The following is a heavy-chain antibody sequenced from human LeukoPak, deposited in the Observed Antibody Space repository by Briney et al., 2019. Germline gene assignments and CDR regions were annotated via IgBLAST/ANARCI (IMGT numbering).Heavy chain of an antibody. CDR3: AKDFDSSGGYFDY. V-gene: IGHV3-30*18. J-gene: IGHJ4*02. CDR2: ISYDGSNK. CDR1: GFTFSSYG. D-gene: IGHD3-22*01. Sequence: GGSLRLSCAASGFTFSSYGMHWVRQAPGKGLEWVAVISYDGSNKYYADSVKGRFTISRDNSKNTLYLQMNSLRAEDTAVYYCAKDFDSSGGYFDYWSQGTLVTVSS.